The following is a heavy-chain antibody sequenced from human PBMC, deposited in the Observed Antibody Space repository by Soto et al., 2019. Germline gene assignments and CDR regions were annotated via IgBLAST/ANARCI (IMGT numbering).Heavy chain of an antibody. D-gene: IGHD2-15*01. V-gene: IGHV3-7*03. CDR1: GFTFSSYW. CDR3: ARASDLGYCSGGSCPPDWYFDL. J-gene: IGHJ2*01. Sequence: EVQLVESGGGLVQPGGSLRLSCAASGFTFSSYWMSWVRQAPGKGLEWVANIKQDGSEKYYVDSVKGRFTISRDNAKNSLYLQMNSLRAEDTAVYYCARASDLGYCSGGSCPPDWYFDLWGRGTLVTVSS. CDR2: IKQDGSEK.